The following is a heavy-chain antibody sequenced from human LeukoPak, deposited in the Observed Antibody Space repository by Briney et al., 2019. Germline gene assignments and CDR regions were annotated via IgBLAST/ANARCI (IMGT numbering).Heavy chain of an antibody. CDR3: AKRRTTVITMDYFDY. CDR1: GFTFSNYA. CDR2: ISGGTGTP. Sequence: GGSLRLSCAASGFTFSNYAMSWVRQAPGKGLEWVSGISGGTGTPFYADSVKGRFTISRDNSRNTLYLQMSSLRGEDTAVYFCAKRRTTVITMDYFDYWGQGTLVTVSS. J-gene: IGHJ4*02. V-gene: IGHV3-23*01. D-gene: IGHD4-17*01.